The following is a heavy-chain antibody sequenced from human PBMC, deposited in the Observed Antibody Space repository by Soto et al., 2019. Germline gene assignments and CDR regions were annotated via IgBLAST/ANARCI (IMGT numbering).Heavy chain of an antibody. CDR2: ISGSGGST. J-gene: IGHJ3*02. Sequence: EVQLLESGGGLVQPGGSLRLSCAASGFTFSSYAMSWVRQAPGKGLEWVSAISGSGGSTYYADSVKGRFTISRDNSKNTLYLQMNSLRAEDTAVYYCAKEKGRDGYNPGRDAFDIWGQGTMVTVSS. CDR1: GFTFSSYA. CDR3: AKEKGRDGYNPGRDAFDI. D-gene: IGHD5-12*01. V-gene: IGHV3-23*01.